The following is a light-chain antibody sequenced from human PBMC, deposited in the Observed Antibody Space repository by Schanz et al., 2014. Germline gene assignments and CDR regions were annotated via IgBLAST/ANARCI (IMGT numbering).Light chain of an antibody. CDR1: RSDVGDYNH. CDR3: SSHGGSRV. V-gene: IGLV2-8*01. CDR2: DVS. J-gene: IGLJ3*02. Sequence: QSALTQPASVSGSPGQSITISCTGTRSDVGDYNHVSWYQQHPGKAPKLMIYDVSKRPSGVPDRFSGSKSGNTASLTVSGLQAEDEADYYCSSHGGSRVFGGGTKLTVL.